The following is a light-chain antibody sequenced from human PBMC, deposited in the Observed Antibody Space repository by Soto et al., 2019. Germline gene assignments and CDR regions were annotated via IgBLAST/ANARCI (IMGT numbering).Light chain of an antibody. V-gene: IGLV1-44*01. CDR2: ANN. Sequence: QSVLTQPPSASGTPGQKITISCSGSTSDIGSNTVNWYQQVPGTAPKLLIYANNQRPSGVPDRFSGSKSGTSASLAISGLQSEDEADYYCEAWDDSLNGPVFGGGTKLPVL. CDR1: TSDIGSNT. CDR3: EAWDDSLNGPV. J-gene: IGLJ3*02.